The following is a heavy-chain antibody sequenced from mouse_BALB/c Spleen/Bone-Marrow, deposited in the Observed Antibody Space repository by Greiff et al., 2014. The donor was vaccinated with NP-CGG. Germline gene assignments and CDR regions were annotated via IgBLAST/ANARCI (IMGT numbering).Heavy chain of an antibody. J-gene: IGHJ3*01. Sequence: VQLNESGPELEKPGASVKISCKASGYSFTGYNMNWVKQNNGKSLEWIGNIDPSYGGISYNQKFKGKATLTVDKSSNTAYMQLKSLTSEDSAVYYCAISIEYRPLDYWGQGTLVTVSA. CDR3: AISIEYRPLDY. CDR2: IDPSYGGI. V-gene: IGHV1-39*01. CDR1: GYSFTGYN. D-gene: IGHD2-14*01.